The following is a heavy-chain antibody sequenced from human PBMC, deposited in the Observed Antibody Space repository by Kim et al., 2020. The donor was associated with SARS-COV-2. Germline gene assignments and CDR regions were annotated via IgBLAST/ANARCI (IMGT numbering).Heavy chain of an antibody. CDR1: GFTFSSYG. CDR3: ARDCSGYYGSGSYTYYYGMDV. V-gene: IGHV3-33*01. Sequence: GGSLRLSCAASGFTFSSYGMQWVRQAPGKGLEWVAVIWYDGSNKYYADSVKGRFTISRDNSKNTLYLQMNSLRAEDTAVYYCARDCSGYYGSGSYTYYYGMDVWGQGTTVTVSS. CDR2: IWYDGSNK. D-gene: IGHD3-10*01. J-gene: IGHJ6*02.